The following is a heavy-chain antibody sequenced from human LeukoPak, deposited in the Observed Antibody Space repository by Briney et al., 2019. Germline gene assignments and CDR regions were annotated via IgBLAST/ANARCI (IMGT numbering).Heavy chain of an antibody. J-gene: IGHJ4*02. D-gene: IGHD3-22*01. V-gene: IGHV3-74*01. Sequence: GGSLRLSCAVSGFTFSSYWMHWVRQAPGKGLVWVSRINRDGSSTSYADSVKRRFTISRDNTKNTLHLQMNSLRAEDTAVYYCARDHPPMHYYDSSGDFDYWGQGTLVTVSS. CDR2: INRDGSST. CDR1: GFTFSSYW. CDR3: ARDHPPMHYYDSSGDFDY.